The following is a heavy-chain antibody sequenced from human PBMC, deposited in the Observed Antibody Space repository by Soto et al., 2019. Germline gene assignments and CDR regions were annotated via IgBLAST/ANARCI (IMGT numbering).Heavy chain of an antibody. D-gene: IGHD5-12*01. V-gene: IGHV4-59*01. J-gene: IGHJ4*02. CDR2: IYDSGST. CDR3: AAGGGLPRYY. Sequence: SETLSLTCTVSGGSISHFYWSWIRQSPGKGLEWLGYIYDSGSTSYNPSLKSRVTMSMDTSKTQFSLNLSSVTAADTAVYFCAAGGGLPRYYWGQGTLVTVSS. CDR1: GGSISHFY.